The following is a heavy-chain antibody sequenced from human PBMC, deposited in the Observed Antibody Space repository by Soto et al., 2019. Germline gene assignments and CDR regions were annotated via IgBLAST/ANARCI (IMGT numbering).Heavy chain of an antibody. CDR3: AKVGGTSHPPIPVDC. V-gene: IGHV3-23*01. J-gene: IGHJ4*02. Sequence: VQLLESGGGLVQPGGSLRLSCAASGFTFSSYAMSWVRQAPGKGLEWVSTISGGDGSTYHADSVKGRFTISRDNSKNTLYLQMNSLRADDTAVYYCAKVGGTSHPPIPVDCWGQGTLVTVSS. D-gene: IGHD2-2*02. CDR1: GFTFSSYA. CDR2: ISGGDGST.